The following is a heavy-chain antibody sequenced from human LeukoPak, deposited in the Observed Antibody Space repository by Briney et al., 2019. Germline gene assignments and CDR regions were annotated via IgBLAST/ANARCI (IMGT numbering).Heavy chain of an antibody. CDR3: ATSSGYYNNYDY. CDR1: GFTFYDYA. Sequence: GGSLRLSCAAYGFTFYDYAMHWLRQAPGQGLEGVSGISWNSGSIGYADAVKGRFTISRDNAKNSLYLQMNSLRAEDTALYYCATSSGYYNNYDYWGQGTLVTVSS. D-gene: IGHD3-22*01. V-gene: IGHV3-9*01. CDR2: ISWNSGSI. J-gene: IGHJ4*02.